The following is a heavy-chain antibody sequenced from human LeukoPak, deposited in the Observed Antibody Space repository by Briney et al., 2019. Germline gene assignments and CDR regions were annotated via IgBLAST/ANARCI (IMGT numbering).Heavy chain of an antibody. D-gene: IGHD2-2*02. CDR3: AREGYRSSTSCYMFV. J-gene: IGHJ4*02. V-gene: IGHV1-69*06. Sequence: ASVKVSCKASGGTFSSYAISWVRQAPGQGLEWMGGIIPIFGTANYAQKFQGRVTITADKSTSTAYMKLSSLRSEDTAVYYCAREGYRSSTSCYMFVWGQGTLVTVSS. CDR2: IIPIFGTA. CDR1: GGTFSSYA.